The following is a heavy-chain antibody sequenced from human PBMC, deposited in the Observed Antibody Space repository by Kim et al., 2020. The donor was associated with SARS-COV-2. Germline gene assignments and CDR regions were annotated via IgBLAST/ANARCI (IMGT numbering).Heavy chain of an antibody. CDR3: ARPPPD. J-gene: IGHJ1*01. CDR2: IHYRGDT. CDR1: GGSISDKIFY. Sequence: SETLSLTCTVSGGSISDKIFYWGWIRQPPGMGLEWIGSIHYRGDTQYNPSLETRLTMSVDTSRNQFSLRLTSGTAADTAIYYCARPPPDLGQGTLVTVSS. V-gene: IGHV4-39*01.